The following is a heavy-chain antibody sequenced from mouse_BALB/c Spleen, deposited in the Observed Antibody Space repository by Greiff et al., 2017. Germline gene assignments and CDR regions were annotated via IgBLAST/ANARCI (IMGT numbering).Heavy chain of an antibody. D-gene: IGHD4-1*01. J-gene: IGHJ3*01. V-gene: IGHV1-9*01. Sequence: VQLHQSGAELMKPGASVKISCKATGYTFSSYWIEWVKQRPGHGLEWIGEILPGSGSTYYNEMFKGKATLTVDTSSSTAYIQLSSLSSEDSAVYCFARDELGRFAYWGQGSLVTVSA. CDR2: ILPGSGST. CDR1: GYTFSSYW. CDR3: ARDELGRFAY.